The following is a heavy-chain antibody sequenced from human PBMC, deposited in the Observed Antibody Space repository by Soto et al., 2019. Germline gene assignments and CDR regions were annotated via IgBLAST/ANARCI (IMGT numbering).Heavy chain of an antibody. CDR1: GFTFSSYG. Sequence: HPGGSLRLSCAASGFTFSSYGMHWVRQAPGKGLEWVAVISYDGSNKYYADSVKGRFTISRDNSKNTLYLQMNSLRAEDTAVYYCANPSEDNWNPASWGQGTLVTVSS. J-gene: IGHJ4*02. D-gene: IGHD1-20*01. CDR2: ISYDGSNK. V-gene: IGHV3-30*18. CDR3: ANPSEDNWNPAS.